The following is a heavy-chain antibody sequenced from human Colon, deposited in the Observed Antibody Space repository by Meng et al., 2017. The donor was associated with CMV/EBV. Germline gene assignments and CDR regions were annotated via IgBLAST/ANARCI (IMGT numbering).Heavy chain of an antibody. CDR3: ARQYPSSTWYYFDY. Sequence: SGPTLVKPTQTVTLTCTFSGFSLRTSGMRLNWIRQSPGKAPEWLARIDWNDDTFYSTSLETRLSISKDTSSNQVVLTMSNMDSADTATYYCARQYPSSTWYYFDYWGQGALVTVSS. V-gene: IGHV2-70D*14. D-gene: IGHD3-16*01. CDR2: IDWNDDT. CDR1: GFSLRTSGMR. J-gene: IGHJ4*02.